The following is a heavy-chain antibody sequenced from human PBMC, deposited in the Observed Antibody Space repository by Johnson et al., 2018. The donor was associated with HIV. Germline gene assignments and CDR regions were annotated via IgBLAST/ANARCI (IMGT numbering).Heavy chain of an antibody. J-gene: IGHJ3*02. CDR2: IWYDGSNK. V-gene: IGHV3-33*06. Sequence: VPLVESGGGVVPPGRSLRLSCAASGFTFSSYGMHWVRQAPGKGLEWVAVIWYDGSNKYYADSVKGRFTISRDNSKNTLYLQMNSLRAEDTAVYYCAKVSGQSSRWYDAFDIWGQGTMVTVSS. CDR3: AKVSGQSSRWYDAFDI. D-gene: IGHD6-13*01. CDR1: GFTFSSYG.